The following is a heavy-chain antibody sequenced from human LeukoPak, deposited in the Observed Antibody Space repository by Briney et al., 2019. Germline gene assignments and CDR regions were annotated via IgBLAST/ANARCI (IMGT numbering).Heavy chain of an antibody. D-gene: IGHD1-26*01. CDR2: ISSGGSST. Sequence: PGGSLRLSCAASGFTFSNYWMHWVRQAPGKGLVWVSRISSGGSSTNYADSVKGRFTISRDNAKNTLYLQMNSLRAEDTAVYYCAKGGIVGTTQPYFDYWGQGTLVTVSS. CDR3: AKGGIVGTTQPYFDY. V-gene: IGHV3-74*01. CDR1: GFTFSNYW. J-gene: IGHJ4*02.